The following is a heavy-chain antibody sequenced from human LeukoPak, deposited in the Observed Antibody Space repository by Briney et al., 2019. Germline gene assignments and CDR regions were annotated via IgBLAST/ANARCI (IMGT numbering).Heavy chain of an antibody. J-gene: IGHJ6*03. V-gene: IGHV3-74*01. CDR3: ARVGYCSSTSCYRGPSYYYYYYMDV. CDR1: GFTFSSYW. D-gene: IGHD2-2*02. CDR2: INTDGSST. Sequence: GGSLRLSCAASGFTFSSYWMHWVRQAPGKGLVWVSRINTDGSSTSYADSVKSRFTISRDNAQNTLYLQMNSLRAEVTAVYYCARVGYCSSTSCYRGPSYYYYYYMDVWGKGTTVPVSS.